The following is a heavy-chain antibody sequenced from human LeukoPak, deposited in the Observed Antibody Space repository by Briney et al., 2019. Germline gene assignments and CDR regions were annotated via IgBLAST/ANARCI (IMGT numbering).Heavy chain of an antibody. CDR3: ARGSGYDSQGRSYYYGMDV. Sequence: GGSLRLSCVASGFTFSNAWMSWVRQAPGKGLEWVAVISYDGSNKYYADSVKGRFTISRDNSKNTLYLQMNSLRAEDTAVYYCARGSGYDSQGRSYYYGMDVWGQGTTVTVSS. J-gene: IGHJ6*02. CDR1: GFTFSNAW. V-gene: IGHV3-30-3*01. CDR2: ISYDGSNK. D-gene: IGHD5-12*01.